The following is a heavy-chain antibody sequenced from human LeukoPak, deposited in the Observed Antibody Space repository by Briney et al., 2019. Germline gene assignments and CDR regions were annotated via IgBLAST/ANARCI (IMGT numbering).Heavy chain of an antibody. CDR1: RLSLSRYG. J-gene: IGHJ4*02. Sequence: GGSLRLSCAASRLSLSRYGMHWVRQAPGKGLEGLTFIHYDGSNKYYPNSVPGRFTISRHNSNNALYLQMNSLRPDDTAVYYCAKDQGRLGASMADSWGPGTLVTVSS. CDR3: AKDQGRLGASMADS. D-gene: IGHD1-26*01. CDR2: IHYDGSNK. V-gene: IGHV3-30*02.